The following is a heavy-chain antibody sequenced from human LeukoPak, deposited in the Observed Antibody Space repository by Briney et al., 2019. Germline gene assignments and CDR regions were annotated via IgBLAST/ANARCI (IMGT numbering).Heavy chain of an antibody. V-gene: IGHV3-23*01. Sequence: GSLRLSCAASGFTFSSYAMSWVRQAPGKGLEWVSAISGSGGSTYYADSVKGRFTISRDNSKNTLYLQMNSLRAEDTAVYYYTKDESSSGCKNWGQGTLVTVSS. J-gene: IGHJ4*02. D-gene: IGHD3-22*01. CDR2: ISGSGGST. CDR3: TKDESSSGCKN. CDR1: GFTFSSYA.